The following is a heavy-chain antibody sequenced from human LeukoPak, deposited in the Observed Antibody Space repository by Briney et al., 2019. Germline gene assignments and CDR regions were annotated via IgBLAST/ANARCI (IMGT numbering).Heavy chain of an antibody. Sequence: GGSLRLSCQFSGFTFSSYAMIWVRQAPGKGLEWTSGISNDGFRTFYTDAVKGRFSISRDDSKNTLHLQMNSLRVEDTATYYCAKQKLAVIVSQGFDVWGQGARVTVSS. J-gene: IGHJ3*01. CDR2: ISNDGFRT. CDR3: AKQKLAVIVSQGFDV. CDR1: GFTFSSYA. V-gene: IGHV3-23*01. D-gene: IGHD2-15*01.